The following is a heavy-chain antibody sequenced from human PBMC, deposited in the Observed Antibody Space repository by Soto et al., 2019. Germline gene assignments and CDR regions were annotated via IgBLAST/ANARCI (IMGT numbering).Heavy chain of an antibody. CDR2: ISGSGVST. Sequence: GGSMRLSCAASGFTFRSYAMSWVRKAPGRGLEWVSAISGSGVSTYSADSVKARFTMSRDNSKNTLYLQMNSLRAEGAAVYYCAKDEGAAGPFDYWGQGTLVTVSS. V-gene: IGHV3-23*01. D-gene: IGHD6-13*01. J-gene: IGHJ4*02. CDR1: GFTFRSYA. CDR3: AKDEGAAGPFDY.